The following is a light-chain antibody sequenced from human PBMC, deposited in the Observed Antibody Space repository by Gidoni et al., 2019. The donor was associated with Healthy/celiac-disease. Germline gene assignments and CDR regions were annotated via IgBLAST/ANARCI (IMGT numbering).Light chain of an antibody. J-gene: IGKJ1*01. CDR3: QQSYSTPPRT. CDR1: QSISSY. V-gene: IGKV1-39*01. CDR2: AAS. Sequence: IPMPQSPSSLSACVGEIVTITCRASQSISSYLNWYPQKPGQAPKLLIYAASSLQSGVASRFGGRGSGTDFTLTISSLQPEGFASYYCQQSYSTPPRTFGEGTKVEIK.